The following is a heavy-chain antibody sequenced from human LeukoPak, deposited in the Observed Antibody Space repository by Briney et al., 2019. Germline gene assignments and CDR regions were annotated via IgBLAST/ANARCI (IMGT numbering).Heavy chain of an antibody. CDR1: GFTVSSNY. J-gene: IGHJ4*02. V-gene: IGHV3-53*01. CDR2: IYSGRST. Sequence: GXXLRLSCAASGFTVSSNYMRWVRQAPGKGLEWVSVIYSGRSTYSPDSVKGRFTISRDNSKNTLYLQMNSLRVEDTAVYYCARDRDSYGFDYWGQGTLVTVSS. CDR3: ARDRDSYGFDY. D-gene: IGHD5-18*01.